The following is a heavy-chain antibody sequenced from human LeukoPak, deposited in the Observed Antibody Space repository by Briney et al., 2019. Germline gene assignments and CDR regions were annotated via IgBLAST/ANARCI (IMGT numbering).Heavy chain of an antibody. J-gene: IGHJ4*02. CDR1: GGSFSGYY. D-gene: IGHD1-26*01. CDR2: INHSGST. V-gene: IGHV4-34*01. CDR3: ARTQSQSGSYRYYFAY. Sequence: PSETLSLTCAVCGGSFSGYYWSWIRQPPGKGLEWIGEINHSGSTNYNPSLKSRVTISVDTSKNQFSLKLSSVTAADTAVYYCARTQSQSGSYRYYFAYWGQGTLVTVSS.